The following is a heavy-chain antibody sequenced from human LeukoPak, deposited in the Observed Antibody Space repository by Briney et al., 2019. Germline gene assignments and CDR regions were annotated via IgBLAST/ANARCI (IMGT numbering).Heavy chain of an antibody. D-gene: IGHD4-17*01. Sequence: SETLSLTCTVSGGSVSSGSYYWNWLRQPAGKGLEWIGRIYTSGSINYNPSLESRVTILVDKSKNQFSLKLSSVTAADTAVYFCAGDYGDYYFDYWGQGTLVTVSS. CDR2: IYTSGSI. CDR3: AGDYGDYYFDY. V-gene: IGHV4-61*02. CDR1: GGSVSSGSYY. J-gene: IGHJ4*02.